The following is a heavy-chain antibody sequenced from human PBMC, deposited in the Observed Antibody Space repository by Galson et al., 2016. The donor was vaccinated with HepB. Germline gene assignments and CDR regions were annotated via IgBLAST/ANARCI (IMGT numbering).Heavy chain of an antibody. J-gene: IGHJ4*02. CDR2: IYKSGST. Sequence: TLSLTCNVSGGSISSYFWSWIRQPPGKGLEWIGYIYKSGSTNYSPSLKSRVTVSVETSKNQFSLKLRSVTAADTAVYYCVRGVTGTPYFDFWGQGALVTVSS. D-gene: IGHD2-21*02. CDR3: VRGVTGTPYFDF. CDR1: GGSISSYF. V-gene: IGHV4-59*01.